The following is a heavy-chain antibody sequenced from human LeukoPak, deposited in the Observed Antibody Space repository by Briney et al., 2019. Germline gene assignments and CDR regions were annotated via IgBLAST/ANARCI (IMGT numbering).Heavy chain of an antibody. V-gene: IGHV4-34*01. CDR1: GGSFSGYY. D-gene: IGHD1-14*01. CDR2: INHSGST. CDR3: ARHRLAKRPHYYHYYMDV. Sequence: SETLSLTCAVYGGSFSGYYLTWIRQPPGKGLEWIGEINHSGSTNYNPSLKSRVTISVDTSKSLFSLKLSSVTAADTAVYYCARHRLAKRPHYYHYYMDVWDKGTTVAISS. J-gene: IGHJ6*03.